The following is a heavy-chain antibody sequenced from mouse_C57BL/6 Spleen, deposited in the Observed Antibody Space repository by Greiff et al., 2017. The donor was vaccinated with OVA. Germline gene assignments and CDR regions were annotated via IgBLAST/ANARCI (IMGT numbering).Heavy chain of an antibody. J-gene: IGHJ2*01. D-gene: IGHD1-1*01. CDR2: IDTENGDT. CDR1: GYTFTSYG. CDR3: TGNFDY. Sequence: EVMLVESGAELARPGASVKLSCKASGYTFTSYGISWVKQRTGQGLEWIGWIDTENGDTEYASKFQGKATITADTSSNTAYPQLSSLTSEDTAVYYCTGNFDYWGQGTTLTVSS. V-gene: IGHV14-4*01.